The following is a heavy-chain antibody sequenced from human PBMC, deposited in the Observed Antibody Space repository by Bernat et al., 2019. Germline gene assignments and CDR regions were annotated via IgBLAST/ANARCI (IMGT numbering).Heavy chain of an antibody. CDR3: ARGLWSASDVAYYFDY. Sequence: QVQLVQSGAEVKKPGASVKISCKASGYTFTNYAMQWVRQAPGQRLEWMGWINAGNGNTRYSQKFQGRVTITRDRSASTAYMELSSLRSEDMAVYYCARGLWSASDVAYYFDYWGQGTLVTVSS. V-gene: IGHV1-3*01. J-gene: IGHJ4*02. D-gene: IGHD3-3*01. CDR1: GYTFTNYA. CDR2: INAGNGNT.